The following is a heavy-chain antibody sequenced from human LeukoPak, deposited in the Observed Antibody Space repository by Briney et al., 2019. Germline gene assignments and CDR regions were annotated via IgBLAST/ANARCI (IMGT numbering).Heavy chain of an antibody. Sequence: PGGSLRLSCAASGFTFSSYWMHWVRQAPGKGLVWVSRINSDGSSTSYADSVKGRFTISRDNAKNTLYLQMNRLTAEDTAVYYCARDRGYYDSSGYYSYGMDVWGQGTTVTVSS. CDR2: INSDGSST. V-gene: IGHV3-74*01. CDR1: GFTFSSYW. D-gene: IGHD3-22*01. J-gene: IGHJ6*02. CDR3: ARDRGYYDSSGYYSYGMDV.